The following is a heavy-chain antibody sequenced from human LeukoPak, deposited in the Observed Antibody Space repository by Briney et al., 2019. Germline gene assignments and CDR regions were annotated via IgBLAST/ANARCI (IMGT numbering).Heavy chain of an antibody. D-gene: IGHD3-16*02. CDR2: ISGSGGST. V-gene: IGHV3-23*01. J-gene: IGHJ4*02. CDR3: AKEGLDFAGVFANGFDY. Sequence: PGGSLRLSCAASGFTFSSSAMSWVRQAPGKGLEWVSAISGSGGSTYYAESVKGRFTISRDNSKNTLYLQMNSLRAEDTAVYYCAKEGLDFAGVFANGFDYWGQGTLVTVSS. CDR1: GFTFSSSA.